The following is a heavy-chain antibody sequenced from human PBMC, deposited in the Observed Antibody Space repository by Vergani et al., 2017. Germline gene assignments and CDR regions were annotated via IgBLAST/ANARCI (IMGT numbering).Heavy chain of an antibody. Sequence: QVQLVQSGAEVKKPGSSVKVSCKASGGTFSSYAISWVRQAPGQGLEWMGRIIPIFGTANYAQKFQGRVTITADEATSTAYMELSSVRSEDTAVYYCAGEHMGVVPAAYELGPFDYWGQGTLVTVSS. CDR3: AGEHMGVVPAAYELGPFDY. CDR1: GGTFSSYA. J-gene: IGHJ4*02. V-gene: IGHV1-69*18. D-gene: IGHD2-2*01. CDR2: IIPIFGTA.